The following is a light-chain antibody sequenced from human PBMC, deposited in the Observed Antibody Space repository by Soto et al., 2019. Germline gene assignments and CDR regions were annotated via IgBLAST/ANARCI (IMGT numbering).Light chain of an antibody. V-gene: IGLV2-14*01. CDR3: SSYTNSITLYA. Sequence: QSVLTQPASVTGSPGQSSTVSCTGTSSDVGGYNFVSWYQQHPGKAPKLMIYDVSNRPSGVSDRFSGSKSGNTASLTISGLQAEDEADYYCSSYTNSITLYAFGTGTKVTVL. CDR1: SSDVGGYNF. CDR2: DVS. J-gene: IGLJ1*01.